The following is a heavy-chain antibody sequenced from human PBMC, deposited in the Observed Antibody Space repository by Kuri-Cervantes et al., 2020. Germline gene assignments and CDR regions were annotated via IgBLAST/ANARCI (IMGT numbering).Heavy chain of an antibody. V-gene: IGHV4-39*07. J-gene: IGHJ4*02. Sequence: SETLSLTCTVSGGSISSSSYYWGWIRQPPGKGLEWIGSIYYSGSTYYNPSLKSRVTISVDTSKNQFSLKLSSVTAADTAMYYCARLYSSSAAAAFDYWGQGTLVTVSS. CDR2: IYYSGST. CDR3: ARLYSSSAAAAFDY. CDR1: GGSISSSSYY. D-gene: IGHD6-6*01.